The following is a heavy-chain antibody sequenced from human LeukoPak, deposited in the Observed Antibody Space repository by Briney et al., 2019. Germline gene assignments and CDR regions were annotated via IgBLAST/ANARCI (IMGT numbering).Heavy chain of an antibody. D-gene: IGHD1-1*01. J-gene: IGHJ5*02. CDR1: GYTFTGYY. Sequence: GASVKVSCKASGYTFTGYYMHWVRQAPGQGLEWMGWINPNSGGTNYAQKFQGRVTMTRDTSISTAYMELSRLRSDDTAVYYCTRGLGGTTSRSDWFDPRGQGTLVTVSS. CDR2: INPNSGGT. V-gene: IGHV1-2*02. CDR3: TRGLGGTTSRSDWFDP.